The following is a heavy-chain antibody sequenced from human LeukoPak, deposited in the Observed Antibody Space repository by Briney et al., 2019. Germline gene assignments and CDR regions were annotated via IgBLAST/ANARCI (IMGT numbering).Heavy chain of an antibody. Sequence: PGGSLRLSCAASGFTFSSYWMSWARQAPGKGLEWVANIKQDGSKKNYVDSVKGRFTISRGNAKNSLYLQMNSLRAEDTAVYYCATPLDYYDSSGYHQGGDWGQGTLVTVSS. CDR2: IKQDGSKK. CDR1: GFTFSSYW. CDR3: ATPLDYYDSSGYHQGGD. D-gene: IGHD3-22*01. V-gene: IGHV3-7*03. J-gene: IGHJ4*02.